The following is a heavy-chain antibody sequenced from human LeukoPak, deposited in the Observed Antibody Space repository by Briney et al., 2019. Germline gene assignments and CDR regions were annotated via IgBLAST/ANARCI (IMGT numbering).Heavy chain of an antibody. CDR2: ISYDGSNK. D-gene: IGHD3-3*01. Sequence: PGRSLRLSCAASGFTFSSYAMHWVRQAPGKGLEWVAVISYDGSNKYYADSVKGRFTISRDNSKNTLYLQMNSLRAEDTAVYYCARDITARATNVLRFLEWSPSYYYYGMDVWGQGTTVTVSS. CDR1: GFTFSSYA. CDR3: ARDITARATNVLRFLEWSPSYYYYGMDV. V-gene: IGHV3-30-3*01. J-gene: IGHJ6*02.